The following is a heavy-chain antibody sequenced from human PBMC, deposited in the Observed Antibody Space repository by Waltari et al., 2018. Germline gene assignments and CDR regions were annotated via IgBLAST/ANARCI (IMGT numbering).Heavy chain of an antibody. CDR1: GYSFTSYW. V-gene: IGHV5-51*01. D-gene: IGHD1-26*01. CDR3: ATSREGFFDY. Sequence: EVQLVQSGAEVNKPGESLKISCTGSGYSFTSYWSGWVRQMPGKGLQWMGISYPGDAGTRYSPSFQGQVTISADKSISTAYLQWSSLKASDTAMYYCATSREGFFDYWGQGTLVTVSS. CDR2: SYPGDAGT. J-gene: IGHJ4*02.